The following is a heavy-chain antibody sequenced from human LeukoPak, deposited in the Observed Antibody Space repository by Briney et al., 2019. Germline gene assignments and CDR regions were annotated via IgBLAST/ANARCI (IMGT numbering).Heavy chain of an antibody. D-gene: IGHD3-22*01. CDR3: ALGYYYDSSGYYGYFDY. J-gene: IGHJ4*02. CDR2: IDWDDDK. V-gene: IGHV2-70*04. CDR1: GFSLSTSGMR. Sequence: ESGPALVKPTQTLTLTCTFSGFSLSTSGMRVSWIRQPPGKALDWLSRIDWDDDKFYSTSLKTRLTISKDTSKNQVVLTMTNMDPVDTATYYCALGYYYDSSGYYGYFDYWGQGTLVTVSS.